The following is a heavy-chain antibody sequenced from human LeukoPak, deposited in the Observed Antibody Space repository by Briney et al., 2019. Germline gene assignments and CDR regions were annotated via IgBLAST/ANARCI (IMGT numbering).Heavy chain of an antibody. D-gene: IGHD1-26*01. CDR1: GYTFTGYY. Sequence: ASVEVSCKASGYTFTGYYMHWVRQAPGQGLEWMGWINPNSGGTNYAQKFQGRVTMTRDTSISTAYMELSRLRPDDTAVHYCAREDFSGSYWGFDYWGQGTLVTVSS. CDR3: AREDFSGSYWGFDY. J-gene: IGHJ4*02. CDR2: INPNSGGT. V-gene: IGHV1-2*02.